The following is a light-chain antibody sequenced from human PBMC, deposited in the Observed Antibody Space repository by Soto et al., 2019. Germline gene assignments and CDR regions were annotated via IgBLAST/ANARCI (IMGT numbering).Light chain of an antibody. J-gene: IGKJ1*01. Sequence: DLQMTQSPSTRSESFGDRVTITCRASRNIRSWLAWYQQKPGKAPKLRIYKASNLESGVPSRFSASGSGTEFTLTISSLQPDDFGTYYCQQYDVYSKFGQGTRVDVK. CDR2: KAS. CDR3: QQYDVYSK. V-gene: IGKV1-5*03. CDR1: RNIRSW.